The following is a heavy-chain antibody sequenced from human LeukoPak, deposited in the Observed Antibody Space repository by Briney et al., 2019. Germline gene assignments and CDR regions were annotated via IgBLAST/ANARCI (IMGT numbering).Heavy chain of an antibody. CDR1: GFTVSSNY. Sequence: GGSLRLSCAASGFTVSSNYMSWVRQAPGKGLEWVSVIYSGGSTYYADSVKGRFTISRDNSKNTLYLQMNSLRAEDTAVYYCARERWLQSAFDYWGQGTLVTVSS. J-gene: IGHJ4*02. D-gene: IGHD5-24*01. CDR2: IYSGGST. V-gene: IGHV3-53*01. CDR3: ARERWLQSAFDY.